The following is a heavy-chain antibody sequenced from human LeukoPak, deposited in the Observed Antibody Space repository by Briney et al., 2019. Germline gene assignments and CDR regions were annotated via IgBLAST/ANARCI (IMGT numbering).Heavy chain of an antibody. CDR2: INHSGST. J-gene: IGHJ4*02. Sequence: SETLSLTCAVYGGSFSGYYWSWIRQPPGKGLEWIGEINHSGSTNYNPSLKSRDTISVDTSKNQFSLKLSSVTAADTAVYYCASRKSGDFWSGSGTYYFDYWGQGTLVTVSS. D-gene: IGHD3-3*01. V-gene: IGHV4-34*01. CDR3: ASRKSGDFWSGSGTYYFDY. CDR1: GGSFSGYY.